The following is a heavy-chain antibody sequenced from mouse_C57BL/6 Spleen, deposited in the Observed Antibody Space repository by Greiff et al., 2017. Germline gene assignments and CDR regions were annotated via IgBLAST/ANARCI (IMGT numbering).Heavy chain of an antibody. D-gene: IGHD2-4*01. V-gene: IGHV1-4*01. CDR2: INPSSGYT. CDR3: ARGVYDYGGDSMDY. J-gene: IGHJ4*01. Sequence: QVQLQQSGAELARPGASVKMSCKASGYTFTSYTMHWVKQRPGQGLEWIGYINPSSGYTKYNQKFKDKATLTADKTSSTAHMQLSSLTSEDSAVYDGARGVYDYGGDSMDYWGQGTSVTVAS. CDR1: GYTFTSYT.